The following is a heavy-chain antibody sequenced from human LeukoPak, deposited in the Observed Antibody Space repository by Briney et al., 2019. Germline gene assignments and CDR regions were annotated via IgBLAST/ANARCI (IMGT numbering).Heavy chain of an antibody. CDR2: ISAGGGST. D-gene: IGHD6-19*01. J-gene: IGHJ4*02. V-gene: IGHV3-23*01. CDR3: AKAGGWTNYFDY. Sequence: PGGYLRLYCAASGFTFSSYAMTWVRQAPGKGLEWVSAISAGGGSTYYADSVKGRFTISRDNSKNTLYLQLNSLRAEDTAVYYCAKAGGWTNYFDYWGQGTLVTVSS. CDR1: GFTFSSYA.